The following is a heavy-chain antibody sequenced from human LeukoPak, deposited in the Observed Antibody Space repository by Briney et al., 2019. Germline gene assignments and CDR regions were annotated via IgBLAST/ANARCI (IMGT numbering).Heavy chain of an antibody. D-gene: IGHD5-12*01. CDR2: ISASNGNA. CDR1: GYTFINYG. J-gene: IGHJ4*02. Sequence: ASVKVSCKASGYTFINYGVTWVRQAPGQGLEWMGWISASNGNANYAQKLQGRVTMTTETSTSTAYMELRSLRSDDTAVYYCARALSRGYSGYDYGLGYWGQGTLVTVSS. CDR3: ARALSRGYSGYDYGLGY. V-gene: IGHV1-18*01.